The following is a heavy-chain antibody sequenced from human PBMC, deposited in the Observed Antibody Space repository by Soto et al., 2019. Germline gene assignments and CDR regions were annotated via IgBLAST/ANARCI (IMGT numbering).Heavy chain of an antibody. J-gene: IGHJ4*02. Sequence: SETLSLTXTVSGGSVSSGSYYWSWIRQPPGKGLEWIGYIYYSGSTSYNPSLKSRVTISVDTSKNQFSLKLSSVTAADTAVYYCARVLDTTTFDYGGQGTLVTVSS. CDR3: ARVLDTTTFDY. CDR1: GGSVSSGSYY. CDR2: IYYSGST. V-gene: IGHV4-61*01. D-gene: IGHD5-18*01.